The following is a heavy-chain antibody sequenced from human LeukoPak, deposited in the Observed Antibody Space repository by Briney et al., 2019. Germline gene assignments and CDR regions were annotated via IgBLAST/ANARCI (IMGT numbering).Heavy chain of an antibody. CDR3: AKNSMTTVTNYYFDY. D-gene: IGHD4-11*01. J-gene: IGHJ4*02. V-gene: IGHV3-30*18. CDR1: GFTFSSYW. CDR2: ISYGGSNK. Sequence: PGGSLRLSCAASGFTFSSYWMHWVRQAPGKGLEWVAVISYGGSNKYYADSVKGRFTISRDNSKNTLYLQMNSLRAEDTAVYYCAKNSMTTVTNYYFDYWGQGTLVTVSS.